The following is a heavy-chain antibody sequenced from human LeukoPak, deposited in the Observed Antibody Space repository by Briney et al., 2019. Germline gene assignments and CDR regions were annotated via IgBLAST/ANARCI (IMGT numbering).Heavy chain of an antibody. CDR1: GFTFSSYS. J-gene: IGHJ6*03. V-gene: IGHV3-21*01. CDR2: ISSSSSYI. CDR3: ARAIDSGWYGEGDYYYMDV. Sequence: PGGXXRLSCAASGFTFSSYSMNWVRQAPGKGLEGVSSISSSSSYIYYADSVKGRFTIFRDNAKNSLYLQMDSLRADDTAVYYCARAIDSGWYGEGDYYYMDVWGKGTTVTVSS. D-gene: IGHD6-19*01.